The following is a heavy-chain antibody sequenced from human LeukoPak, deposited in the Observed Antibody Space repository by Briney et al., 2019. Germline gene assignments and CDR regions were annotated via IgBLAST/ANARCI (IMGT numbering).Heavy chain of an antibody. CDR3: ATPFSSSYEMF. CDR2: IKQDGSER. V-gene: IGHV3-7*01. J-gene: IGHJ4*02. CDR1: GFTFSSSW. D-gene: IGHD6-13*01. Sequence: GGSLRLSCAASGFTFSSSWMSWVRQAPGKGLERVANIKQDGSERNYVDSVKGRFTISRDNAKGSLYLQMNSLRAEDTAVYYCATPFSSSYEMFWGQGTLVTVSS.